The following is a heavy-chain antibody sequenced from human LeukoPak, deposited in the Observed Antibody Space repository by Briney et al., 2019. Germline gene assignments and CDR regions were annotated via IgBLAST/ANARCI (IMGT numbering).Heavy chain of an antibody. Sequence: PGGSLRLSCAASVYTFMNHWMHWVRQAPGKRLVGVSRVKGDGTSTIYADFVKGRFTISRDNAKNTIYLQMNSLRSDDTAVYYCATGLISACEIWGQGTMLTVSS. J-gene: IGHJ3*02. V-gene: IGHV3-74*01. CDR3: ATGLISACEI. D-gene: IGHD3-16*01. CDR1: VYTFMNHW. CDR2: VKGDGTST.